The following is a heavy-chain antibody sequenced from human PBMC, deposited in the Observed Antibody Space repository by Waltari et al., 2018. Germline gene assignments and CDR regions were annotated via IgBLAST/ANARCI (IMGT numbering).Heavy chain of an antibody. Sequence: QVQLVQSGAEVKKPGASVKVSCKASGYTFTSYDINWVRQATGQGLEWMGWMNPNRGNTGYAQMVQGRVTMTRHTSISTAYMEVNSLTSEDTAVYYCARVSSAPYRSAWHFDYWGQGTLVTVSS. CDR3: ARVSSAPYRSAWHFDY. J-gene: IGHJ4*02. CDR2: MNPNRGNT. D-gene: IGHD6-19*01. CDR1: GYTFTSYD. V-gene: IGHV1-8*01.